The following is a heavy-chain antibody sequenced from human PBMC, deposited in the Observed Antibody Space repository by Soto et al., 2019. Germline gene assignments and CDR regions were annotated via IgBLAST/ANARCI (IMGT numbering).Heavy chain of an antibody. CDR2: ISSSSSTI. Sequence: EVQLVESGGGLVQPGGSLRLSCAASGFTFSSYSMNWVRQAPGKGLEWVSYISSSSSTIYYADSVKGRLTISRDNAKKSLYLQMNSLRAEDTAVYYCARDHTYYYDSSGYTGIFDYWGQGTLVTVSS. J-gene: IGHJ4*02. CDR3: ARDHTYYYDSSGYTGIFDY. CDR1: GFTFSSYS. D-gene: IGHD3-22*01. V-gene: IGHV3-48*01.